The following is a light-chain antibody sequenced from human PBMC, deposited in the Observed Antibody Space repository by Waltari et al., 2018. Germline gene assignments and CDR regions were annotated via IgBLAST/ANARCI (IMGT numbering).Light chain of an antibody. CDR1: QSVLYSSNNKNY. Sequence: DIVMTQSPDSLAVSLGERATINCKSSQSVLYSSNNKNYLAWYQQKPGQPPKLLIYWASTRESGVPDRFSGSGPGTDFTLTISSLQAEDVAVYYCQQYYSTPFTFGPGTKVDI. CDR3: QQYYSTPFT. J-gene: IGKJ3*01. V-gene: IGKV4-1*01. CDR2: WAS.